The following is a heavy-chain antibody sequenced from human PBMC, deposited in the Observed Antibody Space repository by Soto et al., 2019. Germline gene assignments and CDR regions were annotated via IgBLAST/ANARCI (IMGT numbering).Heavy chain of an antibody. D-gene: IGHD3-16*01. CDR3: AHGGGATVGLYYFGY. V-gene: IGHV2-5*01. J-gene: IGHJ4*02. CDR2: IYWHDDK. Sequence: SGPTLVNPTQTLTLTCTFSGFPLSTTGVGVSWIRQPPGKALEWLALIYWHDDKRYSPSLKSRLSITKGTSKNQVLLTMTDMDPVETTTSYRAHGGGATVGLYYFGYWGQGDLLTVTS. CDR1: GFPLSTTGVG.